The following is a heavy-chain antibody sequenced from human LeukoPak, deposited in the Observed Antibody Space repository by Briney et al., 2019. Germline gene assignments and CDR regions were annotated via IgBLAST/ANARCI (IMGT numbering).Heavy chain of an antibody. CDR2: IYYSGST. J-gene: IGHJ4*02. D-gene: IGHD3-22*01. V-gene: IGHV4-59*01. CDR3: ARARHSSGYYWDY. CDR1: GGSISNYY. Sequence: SETLSLTCTVSGGSISNYYWSWIRQPPGKGLEWIGYIYYSGSTNYNPSLKSRVTISVDTSKNQFSLKLSSVTAADTAVYYCARARHSSGYYWDYWGQGTLVTVSS.